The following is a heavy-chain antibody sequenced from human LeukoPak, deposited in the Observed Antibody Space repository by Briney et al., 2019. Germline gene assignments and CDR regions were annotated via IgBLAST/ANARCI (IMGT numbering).Heavy chain of an antibody. Sequence: GRSLRLSCAASGFTFSSYVMHWVRQAPGKGLEWVSAISGSGGSTYYADSVKGRFTISRDNSKNTLYLQMNSLRAEDTAVYYCAKVLYYDFWSGSVGFDPWGQGTLVTVSS. CDR3: AKVLYYDFWSGSVGFDP. J-gene: IGHJ5*02. CDR1: GFTFSSYV. V-gene: IGHV3-23*01. CDR2: ISGSGGST. D-gene: IGHD3-3*01.